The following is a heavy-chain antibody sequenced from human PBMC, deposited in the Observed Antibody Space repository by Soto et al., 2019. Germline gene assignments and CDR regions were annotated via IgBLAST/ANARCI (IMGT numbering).Heavy chain of an antibody. J-gene: IGHJ4*02. Sequence: PGGSLSLSCAASGFTFSSYGMHWVRQAPGKGLEWVAVIWYDGSNKYYADSVKGRFTISRDNSKNTLYLQMNSLRAEDTALYYCARDPVVVAAEGSRYDYWGQGTLVTVSS. CDR3: ARDPVVVAAEGSRYDY. D-gene: IGHD2-15*01. CDR2: IWYDGSNK. V-gene: IGHV3-33*01. CDR1: GFTFSSYG.